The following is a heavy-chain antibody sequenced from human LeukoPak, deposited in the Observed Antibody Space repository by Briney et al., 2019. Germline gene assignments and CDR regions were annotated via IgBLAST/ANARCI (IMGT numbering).Heavy chain of an antibody. Sequence: GGSLRLSCSASGFSFSICSMHWVRQAPGKGLEYVSATSNNGDHTNYADSVKGKFTISRDNSKNTLYLQMSSLRAEDTAVYYCVKATVTSSYFDYFDSWGQGTRVTVSS. V-gene: IGHV3-64D*09. CDR3: VKATVTSSYFDYFDS. CDR2: TSNNGDHT. CDR1: GFSFSICS. D-gene: IGHD4-17*01. J-gene: IGHJ4*02.